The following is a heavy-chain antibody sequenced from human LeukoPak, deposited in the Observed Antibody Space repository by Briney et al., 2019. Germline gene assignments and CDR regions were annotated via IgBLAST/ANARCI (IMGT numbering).Heavy chain of an antibody. D-gene: IGHD1-26*01. V-gene: IGHV1-18*04. CDR1: GYTFTDYY. CDR2: ISAYHGNT. CDR3: AKDQTSWERTDY. J-gene: IGHJ4*02. Sequence: GASVKVSCKASGYTFTDYYMHWGRQAPGQGLEWMGWISAYHGNTNYAQKLQGRVTMTTDTSTSTAYMELRSLRSYDTAVDYCAKDQTSWERTDYWGEGRLVSVCS.